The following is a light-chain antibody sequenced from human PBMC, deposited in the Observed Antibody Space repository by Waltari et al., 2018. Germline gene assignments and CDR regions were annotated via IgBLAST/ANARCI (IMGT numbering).Light chain of an antibody. CDR1: SSDVGSYNL. J-gene: IGLJ2*01. V-gene: IGLV2-23*02. CDR2: EVI. CDR3: CSYAGSSTVV. Sequence: QSALTQPASVSGSPGQSITISCTGTSSDVGSYNLVSWYQQHPGKAPKRMIYEVIKRPSGVSNRFSGSKSGNAASLTISGLQAEDEADYYGCSYAGSSTVVFGGGTKLTVL.